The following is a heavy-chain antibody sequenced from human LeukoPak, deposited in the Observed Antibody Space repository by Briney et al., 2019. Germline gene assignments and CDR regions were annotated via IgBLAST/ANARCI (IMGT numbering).Heavy chain of an antibody. D-gene: IGHD3-9*01. Sequence: PSETLSLTCAVYGGSFSGYYWSWIRQPPGKGLEWIGEINHSGSTNYNPSLKSRVAISVDTSKNQFSLKLSSVTAADTAVYYCAREADYDILTGSSWFDPWGQGTLVTVSS. V-gene: IGHV4-34*01. CDR1: GGSFSGYY. CDR2: INHSGST. J-gene: IGHJ5*02. CDR3: AREADYDILTGSSWFDP.